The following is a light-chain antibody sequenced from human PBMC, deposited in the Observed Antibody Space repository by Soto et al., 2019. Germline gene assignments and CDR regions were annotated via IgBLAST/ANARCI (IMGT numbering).Light chain of an antibody. CDR2: GAS. J-gene: IGKJ4*01. CDR1: QSVSSAY. V-gene: IGKV3D-20*02. Sequence: EIVLTQSPGTLSLSPGERATLSCRTSQSVSSAYFAWYQQKPGQAPRLLMYGASSRATGVPDRFSGSGSGTDFTLTISSLEPADFAVYYCQQRSNWPLTFGGGTKVDIK. CDR3: QQRSNWPLT.